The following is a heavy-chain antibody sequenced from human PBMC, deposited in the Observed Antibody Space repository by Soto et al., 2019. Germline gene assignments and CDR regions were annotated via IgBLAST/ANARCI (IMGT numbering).Heavy chain of an antibody. D-gene: IGHD6-19*01. CDR3: AHRPGGSGWRYYFDY. V-gene: IGHV2-5*01. J-gene: IGHJ4*02. CDR2: TYWNDDD. CDR1: GFSLTSTGVG. Sequence: SGPTLVNPTQTLTLTCSFSGFSLTSTGVGVGWFRQPPGKALEWLGLTYWNDDDRYRSSLRSRLTITKDTSKNQVVLTMTNMDPEDTATYYCAHRPGGSGWRYYFDYWGQGSLVTVSS.